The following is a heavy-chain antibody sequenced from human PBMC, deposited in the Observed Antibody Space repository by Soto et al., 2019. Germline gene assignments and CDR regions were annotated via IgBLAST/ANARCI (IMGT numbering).Heavy chain of an antibody. CDR2: IIPIFGTA. D-gene: IGHD5-12*01. CDR1: GGTFSSYA. J-gene: IGHJ6*02. CDR3: ARGRRWLQFGYYYYGMDV. V-gene: IGHV1-69*13. Sequence: ASGKVSCKASGGTFSSYAISWVRQAPGQGLEWMGGIIPIFGTANYAQKFQGRVTITADESTSTAYMELSSLRSEDTAVYYCARGRRWLQFGYYYYGMDVWGQGTTVTVSS.